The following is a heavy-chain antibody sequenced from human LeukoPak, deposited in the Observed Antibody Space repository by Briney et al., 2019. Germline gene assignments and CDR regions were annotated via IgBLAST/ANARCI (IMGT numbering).Heavy chain of an antibody. Sequence: PSETLSLTCGVSGGSISNYYWSWIRQPPGKGLEWIGYIYYSGSTNYNPSLESRVTISVDTSKNQFSLKLSSVTAADTAVYYCARGRSGSYHSPFDYWGQGTLVTVSS. D-gene: IGHD1-26*01. J-gene: IGHJ4*02. V-gene: IGHV4-59*13. CDR1: GGSISNYY. CDR3: ARGRSGSYHSPFDY. CDR2: IYYSGST.